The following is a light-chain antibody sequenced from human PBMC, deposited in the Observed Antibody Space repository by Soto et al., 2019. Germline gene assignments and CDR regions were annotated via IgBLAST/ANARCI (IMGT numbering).Light chain of an antibody. Sequence: EIVLTQSPGTLSLSPGERATLSCRASQSVSSSYLAWYQQKPGQAPRLLIYGASSRATGIPDRFSGRGSGTGFTLTISRLEPEDFAVYFCQQYGSSPPFTFGQGTKVEIK. V-gene: IGKV3-20*01. CDR1: QSVSSSY. CDR2: GAS. J-gene: IGKJ2*01. CDR3: QQYGSSPPFT.